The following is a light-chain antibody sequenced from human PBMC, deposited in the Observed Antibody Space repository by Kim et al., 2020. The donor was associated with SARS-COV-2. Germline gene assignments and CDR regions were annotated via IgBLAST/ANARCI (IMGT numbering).Light chain of an antibody. J-gene: IGKJ4*01. CDR3: QQYNAYPLT. Sequence: ASVGGRVTITCRASQTLNNFLAWYQQKPGKAPEVLIYDVSNLQTGVPSRFSGSGSGTEFSLTISSLQPDDFATYYCQQYNAYPLTFGGGTKVDIK. CDR1: QTLNNF. CDR2: DVS. V-gene: IGKV1-5*01.